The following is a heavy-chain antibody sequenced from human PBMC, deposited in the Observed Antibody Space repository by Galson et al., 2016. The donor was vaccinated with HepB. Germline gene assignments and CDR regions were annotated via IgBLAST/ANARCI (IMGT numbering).Heavy chain of an antibody. J-gene: IGHJ4*02. D-gene: IGHD1-26*01. Sequence: SLRLSCAASEFTFSSYGMYWVRQAPGKGLEWVAVIWYDGSNKYYADPVKGRFTISRDNSRNTLYLQMNNLRAEDTAVYYCARGVGERSDRHTILDYWGQGTLVTVSS. CDR1: EFTFSSYG. CDR3: ARGVGERSDRHTILDY. V-gene: IGHV3-33*01. CDR2: IWYDGSNK.